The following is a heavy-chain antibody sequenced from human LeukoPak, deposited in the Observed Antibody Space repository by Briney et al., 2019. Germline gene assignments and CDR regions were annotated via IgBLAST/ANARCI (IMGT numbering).Heavy chain of an antibody. CDR3: ARHPNYYGAG. J-gene: IGHJ4*02. CDR2: VYHSGTT. Sequence: GSLRLSCAASGFTFSSYAMHWVRQAPGKGLEWIGQVYHSGTTNYNPSLKSRVTISIDESNNRFFLNLTSVTAADTAIYYCARHPNYYGAGWGPGTLVTVSS. CDR1: GFTFSSYA. V-gene: IGHV4-4*02. D-gene: IGHD3-10*01.